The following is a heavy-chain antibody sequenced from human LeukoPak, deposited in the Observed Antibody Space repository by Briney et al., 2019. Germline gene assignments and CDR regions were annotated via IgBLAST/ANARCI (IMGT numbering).Heavy chain of an antibody. J-gene: IGHJ4*02. CDR2: IYTSGST. Sequence: SETLSLTCTVSGGSIRSYYWNWIRQPAGKGLEYIGRIYTSGSTNYNPSLESRVTISIDRAKNQFSLKLRSVTAADTAVYYCARLPQSVDSSGWDYYFDYWGQGTLVTVSS. D-gene: IGHD3-22*01. V-gene: IGHV4-4*07. CDR1: GGSIRSYY. CDR3: ARLPQSVDSSGWDYYFDY.